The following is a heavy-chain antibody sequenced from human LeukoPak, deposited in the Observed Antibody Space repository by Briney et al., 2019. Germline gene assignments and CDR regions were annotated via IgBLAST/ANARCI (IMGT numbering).Heavy chain of an antibody. V-gene: IGHV3-74*01. CDR2: INSDGSST. Sequence: GGSLRLSCAASGFXFSSHWMHWVRQAPGKGLVWVSRINSDGSSTSYADSVKGRFTISRDNAKNTLYLQMNSLRAEDMAVYYCARAASCGGDCSSSYLQHWGQGTLVTVSS. CDR1: GFXFSSHW. CDR3: ARAASCGGDCSSSYLQH. D-gene: IGHD2-21*02. J-gene: IGHJ1*01.